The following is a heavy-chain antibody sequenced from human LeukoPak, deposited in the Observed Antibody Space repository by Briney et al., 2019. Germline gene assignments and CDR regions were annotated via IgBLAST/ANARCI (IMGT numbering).Heavy chain of an antibody. V-gene: IGHV1-46*01. Sequence: ASVKVSCKASGYTFTSYYMHWVRQAPGQGLEWMGIINPSGGSTSYAQKFQGRVTMTRDTPTSTVYMELSSLRSEDTAVYYCARDLGDTAMPSNWFDPWGQGTLVTVSS. CDR1: GYTFTSYY. CDR3: ARDLGDTAMPSNWFDP. CDR2: INPSGGST. D-gene: IGHD5-18*01. J-gene: IGHJ5*02.